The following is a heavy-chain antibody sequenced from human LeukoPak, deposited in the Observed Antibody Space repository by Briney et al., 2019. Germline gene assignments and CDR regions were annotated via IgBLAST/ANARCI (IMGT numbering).Heavy chain of an antibody. V-gene: IGHV4-59*01. CDR2: IYYSGST. CDR3: ARKLSSGWYEDAFDI. J-gene: IGHJ3*02. D-gene: IGHD6-13*01. CDR1: GGSISSYY. Sequence: SETLSLTCTVSGGSISSYYWSWIRQPPGKGLEWIGYIYYSGSTNYNPSLKSRVTISVDTSKNQFSLKLSSVTAADTAAYYCARKLSSGWYEDAFDIWGQGTMVTVSS.